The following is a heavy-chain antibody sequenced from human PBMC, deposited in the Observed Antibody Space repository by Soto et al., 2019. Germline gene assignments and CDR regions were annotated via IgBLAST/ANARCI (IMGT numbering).Heavy chain of an antibody. J-gene: IGHJ6*01. CDR3: ARDTPYYYDIFCYSSPPPTVYG. D-gene: IGHD3-22*01. CDR2: ISSSSSYI. Sequence: PGGYLKISCAASEFTFSSYSMNWVRQAPGKGLEWVSSISSSSSYIYYADSVKGRFTISRDNAKNSLYLQMNSLRAEDTAVYYYARDTPYYYDIFCYSSPPPTVYG. CDR1: EFTFSSYS. V-gene: IGHV3-21*01.